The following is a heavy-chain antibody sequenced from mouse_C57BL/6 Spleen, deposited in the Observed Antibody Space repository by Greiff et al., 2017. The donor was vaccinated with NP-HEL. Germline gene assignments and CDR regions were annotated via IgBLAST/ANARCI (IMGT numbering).Heavy chain of an antibody. J-gene: IGHJ2*01. CDR2: INPYNGGT. Sequence: VQLQQSGPVLVKPGASVKMSCKASGYTFTDYYMNWVKQSHGKSLEWIGVINPYNGGTSYNQKFKGKATLTVDKSSSTAYMELNSLTSEDSAVYYCARGRPYFDYWGQGTTLTVSS. V-gene: IGHV1-19*01. CDR3: ARGRPYFDY. CDR1: GYTFTDYY.